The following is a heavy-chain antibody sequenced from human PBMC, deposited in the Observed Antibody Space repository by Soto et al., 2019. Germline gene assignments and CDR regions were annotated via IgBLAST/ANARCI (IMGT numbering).Heavy chain of an antibody. CDR2: IIPIFGTA. V-gene: IGHV1-69*13. CDR3: AIRITGTTDYYYGMDV. Sequence: VKVSCKASGGTFSSYAISWVRQAPGQGLEWMGGIIPIFGTANYAQKFQGRVTITADESTSTAYMELSSLRSEDAAVYYCAIRITGTTDYYYGMDVWGQGTTVTVSS. D-gene: IGHD1-7*01. CDR1: GGTFSSYA. J-gene: IGHJ6*02.